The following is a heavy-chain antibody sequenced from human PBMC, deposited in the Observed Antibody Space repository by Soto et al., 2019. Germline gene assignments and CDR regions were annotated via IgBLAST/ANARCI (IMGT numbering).Heavy chain of an antibody. V-gene: IGHV3-11*05. CDR1: GFTFSDYY. Sequence: QVQLVESGGGLVKPGGSLRLSCAASGFTFSDYYMSWIRQAPGKGLEWVSYISSSSSYTNYADSVKGRFTISRDNAKNXXVLRMSSRSAEDTAVYYRARVVGSGSYFLGNWFGPWGQGTLVTVSS. CDR2: ISSSSSYT. J-gene: IGHJ5*02. D-gene: IGHD3-10*01. CDR3: ARVVGSGSYFLGNWFGP.